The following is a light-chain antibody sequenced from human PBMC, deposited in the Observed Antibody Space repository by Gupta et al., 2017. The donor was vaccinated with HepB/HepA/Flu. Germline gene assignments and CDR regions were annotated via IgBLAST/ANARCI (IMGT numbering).Light chain of an antibody. Sequence: DIQMTQSPSSLSASVGDRVTITCRASQNIYTYLNWYQQKPGKAPKLLIYAASTLQSGVPSRFSGSGSGTYFALTISRLQREDIATYCCQQHDSSPWTFGQGTKVEVK. CDR3: QQHDSSPWT. V-gene: IGKV1-39*01. CDR2: AAS. J-gene: IGKJ1*01. CDR1: QNIYTY.